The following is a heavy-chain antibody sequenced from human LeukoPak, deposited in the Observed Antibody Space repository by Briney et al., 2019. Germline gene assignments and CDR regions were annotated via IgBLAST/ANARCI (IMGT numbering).Heavy chain of an antibody. V-gene: IGHV4-59*08. CDR3: ARGHWFDL. Sequence: SETLSLTCSVSGASIRDYYWTWIRQSPGKGLEWIGYLHYSGSTSYNPSLKSRVTTSVDVSKNQFSLKPTSVTAEDTAIYYCARGHWFDLWGQGTRVTVSS. CDR1: GASIRDYY. J-gene: IGHJ5*02. CDR2: LHYSGST.